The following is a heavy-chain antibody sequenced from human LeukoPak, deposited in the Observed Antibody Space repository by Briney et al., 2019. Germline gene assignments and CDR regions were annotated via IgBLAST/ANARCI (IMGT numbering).Heavy chain of an antibody. Sequence: GASVKVSCKASGYTFISYGVSWVRQAPGQGLEWMGWIDTYGGSTNYAQNLQGRVTVTTDTSTTTVYMELRSLRFDDTAVYYCARAGGWAREDYKADAFDIWGQGTMVTVSS. D-gene: IGHD6-19*01. CDR3: ARAGGWAREDYKADAFDI. CDR1: GYTFISYG. V-gene: IGHV1-18*01. J-gene: IGHJ3*02. CDR2: IDTYGGST.